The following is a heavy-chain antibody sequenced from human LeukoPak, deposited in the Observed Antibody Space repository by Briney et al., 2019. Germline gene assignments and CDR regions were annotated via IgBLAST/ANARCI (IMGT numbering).Heavy chain of an antibody. CDR2: ISSSGTNI. CDR1: GFTFSDYY. J-gene: IGHJ3*02. Sequence: GGSLRLSCAASGFTFSDYYMSWIRQAPGKGLEWVSYISSSGTNIYYADSVKGRFTISRDNAKNSLYLQMNSLRAEDTAVYYCARDGKAVAVAFDIWGQGTMVTVSS. CDR3: ARDGKAVAVAFDI. V-gene: IGHV3-11*04. D-gene: IGHD6-19*01.